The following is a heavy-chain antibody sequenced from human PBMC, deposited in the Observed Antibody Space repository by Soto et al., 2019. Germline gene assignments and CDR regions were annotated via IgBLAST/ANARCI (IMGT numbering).Heavy chain of an antibody. CDR1: GGSISNYY. V-gene: IGHV4-59*01. D-gene: IGHD2-21*02. J-gene: IGHJ3*02. CDR2: IFYNGST. CDR3: ARGLDCGGDCYPDGFDI. Sequence: ASETLSLTCTVSGGSISNYYWIWIRQPPGRGLEWIGHIFYNGSTNYNPSLKSRVTISVDTSKNQFSLKLSSVTAADTAVFYCARGLDCGGDCYPDGFDIWGQGTTVTLSS.